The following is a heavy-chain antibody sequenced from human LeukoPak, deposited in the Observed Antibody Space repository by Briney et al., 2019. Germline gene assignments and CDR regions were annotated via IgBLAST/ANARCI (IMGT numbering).Heavy chain of an antibody. D-gene: IGHD6-19*01. CDR1: GGSFSGYY. CDR3: ARRGSSGWYDY. V-gene: IGHV4-34*01. J-gene: IGHJ4*02. CDR2: IYYSGST. Sequence: SETLSLTCAVYGGSFSGYYWSWIRQPPGKGLEWIGSIYYSGSTYYNPSLKSRVTISVDTSKNQFSLKLSSVTAADTAVYYCARRGSSGWYDYWGQGTLVTVSS.